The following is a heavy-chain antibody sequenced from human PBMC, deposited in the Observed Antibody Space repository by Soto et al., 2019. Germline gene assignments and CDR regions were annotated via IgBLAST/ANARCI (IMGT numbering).Heavy chain of an antibody. V-gene: IGHV4-4*02. CDR3: ARRYGTLFDY. J-gene: IGHJ4*02. CDR1: GASIRSNNR. CDR2: IFHSGST. Sequence: SETLSLTCAVSGASIRSNNRWSWVRQPPGKGLEWIGEIFHSGSTNYNPSLKSRVTISVDTSKNQFSLKLSSVTAADTAVYYCARRYGTLFDYWGQGTLVTVSS. D-gene: IGHD4-17*01.